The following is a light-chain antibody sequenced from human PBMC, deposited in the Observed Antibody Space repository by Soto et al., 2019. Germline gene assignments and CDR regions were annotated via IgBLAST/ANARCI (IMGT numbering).Light chain of an antibody. J-gene: IGKJ4*01. CDR3: QQSSSTPLT. CDR1: ENIFSY. CDR2: GTS. V-gene: IGKV1-39*01. Sequence: DLQMTQSPSSLSASVGDRVTITCRASENIFSYVNWYQQKSGNAPKRLIFGTSSLHSGVPSGFSGSGSGTDFTLTISSLQLEDCATYSCQQSSSTPLTMGGGTKVNIK.